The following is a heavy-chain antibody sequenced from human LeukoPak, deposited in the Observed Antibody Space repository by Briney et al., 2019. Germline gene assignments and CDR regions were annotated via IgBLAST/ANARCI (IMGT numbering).Heavy chain of an antibody. J-gene: IGHJ6*02. Sequence: KPSETLSLTCTVSGGSINNYYWSWIWQPPGKGLEWIGYIYYSGSTNYNPALKSRVTISVDTSKNQFSLKLNSVTAADTAVYYCARDRITMVRGALRYYGMDVWGQGTTVTVPS. V-gene: IGHV4-59*01. CDR3: ARDRITMVRGALRYYGMDV. CDR1: GGSINNYY. CDR2: IYYSGST. D-gene: IGHD3-10*01.